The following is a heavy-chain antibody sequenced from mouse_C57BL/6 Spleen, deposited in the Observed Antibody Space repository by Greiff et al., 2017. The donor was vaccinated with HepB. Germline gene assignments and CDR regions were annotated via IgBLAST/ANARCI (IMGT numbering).Heavy chain of an antibody. V-gene: IGHV1-19*01. J-gene: IGHJ3*01. Sequence: EVQLQQSGPVLVKPGASVKMSCKASGYTFTDYYMNWVKQSHGKSLEWIGVINPYNGGTSYNQKFKGKATLTVDKSSSTAYMELNSLTSEDSAVYYCARWSNYLAWFAYWGQGTLVTVSA. D-gene: IGHD2-5*01. CDR3: ARWSNYLAWFAY. CDR1: GYTFTDYY. CDR2: INPYNGGT.